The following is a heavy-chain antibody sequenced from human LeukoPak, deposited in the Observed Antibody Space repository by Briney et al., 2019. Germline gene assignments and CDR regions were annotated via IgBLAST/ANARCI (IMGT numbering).Heavy chain of an antibody. CDR1: GFTFSSYG. Sequence: GESRRLSCAASGFTFSSYGMHWVRQAPGKGLEWVAFIRYDGSNKYYADSVKGRFTISRDNSKNTLYLQMNSLRAEDTAVYYCAKPPRYSSSYPDYWGQGTLVTVSS. J-gene: IGHJ4*02. CDR3: AKPPRYSSSYPDY. D-gene: IGHD6-6*01. V-gene: IGHV3-30*02. CDR2: IRYDGSNK.